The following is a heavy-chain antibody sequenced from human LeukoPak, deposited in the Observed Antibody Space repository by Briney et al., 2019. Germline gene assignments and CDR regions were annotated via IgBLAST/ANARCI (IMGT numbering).Heavy chain of an antibody. V-gene: IGHV4-4*07. D-gene: IGHD6-13*01. CDR1: GQSINSFY. Sequence: SETLSLICTVSGQSINSFYWRWIRQPAGEGLEWIGRIYSSGSTNYSPSLKSRVTMSVDTSKNQFSLKLSSVTAADTAVYYCARDVVAAAGSFDYWGQGTQVTVSS. CDR2: IYSSGST. CDR3: ARDVVAAAGSFDY. J-gene: IGHJ4*02.